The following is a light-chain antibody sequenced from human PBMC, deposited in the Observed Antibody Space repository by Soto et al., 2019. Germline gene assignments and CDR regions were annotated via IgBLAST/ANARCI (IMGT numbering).Light chain of an antibody. CDR2: DTS. Sequence: EIVLTQSPGTLSLSPGERATLSCGASQSVSSSYVAWYQHKPGLAPRLLIHDTSSRAIGIPDRLSGSKSGTNFTLTIRRMEPEDVGMYYCQQYGSSPITFGQGTRLEIK. CDR1: QSVSSSY. V-gene: IGKV3D-20*01. J-gene: IGKJ5*01. CDR3: QQYGSSPIT.